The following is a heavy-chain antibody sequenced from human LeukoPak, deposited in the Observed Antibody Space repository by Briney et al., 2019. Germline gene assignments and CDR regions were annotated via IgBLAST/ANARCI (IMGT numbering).Heavy chain of an antibody. CDR3: AREARILTGYFDY. CDR2: IYYSGST. V-gene: IGHV4-59*01. Sequence: PSETLSLTCTVSGGSISSYYWSWIRQPPGKGLEWIGYIYYSGSTNYNPSLKSRVTISVDTSKNQFSLKLSSVTAADTAVYYCAREARILTGYFDYWGQGTLVTVSS. CDR1: GGSISSYY. D-gene: IGHD3-9*01. J-gene: IGHJ4*02.